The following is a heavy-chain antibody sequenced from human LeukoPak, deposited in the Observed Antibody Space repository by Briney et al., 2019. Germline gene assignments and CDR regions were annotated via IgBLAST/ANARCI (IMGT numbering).Heavy chain of an antibody. CDR1: GASLTSYY. CDR3: AKVSTSPPVGACDI. V-gene: IGHV4-59*01. Sequence: SETLSLTCTVSGASLTSYYWTWIRQPPGKGLEWIGYIYYGGSTNYKPSLKSRVTISLDTSKNQFSLKLSSVTAADTAVHLCAKVSTSPPVGACDIWGQETMVTVSP. D-gene: IGHD2-2*01. CDR2: IYYGGST. J-gene: IGHJ3*02.